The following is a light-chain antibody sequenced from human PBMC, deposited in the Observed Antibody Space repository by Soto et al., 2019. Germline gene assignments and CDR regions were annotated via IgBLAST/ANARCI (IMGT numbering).Light chain of an antibody. CDR1: QGITNDY. CDR2: AAS. V-gene: IGKV1-16*01. CDR3: QQTNRFPLN. Sequence: DIQLTQSPSSLYASVGDRVTITCRAIQGITNDYLAWFQQKPGKAPKSLIYAASSLQSGVPSRFGGGGSGTVFPLTITSLQPEDSATYYCQQTNRFPLNFGGGTNVEIK. J-gene: IGKJ4*01.